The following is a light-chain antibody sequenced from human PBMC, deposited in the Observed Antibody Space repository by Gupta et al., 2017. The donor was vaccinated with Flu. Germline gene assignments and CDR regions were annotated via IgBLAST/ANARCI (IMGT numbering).Light chain of an antibody. CDR2: AAS. CDR1: QVISSW. J-gene: IGKJ1*01. CDR3: QQANSFPWT. V-gene: IGKV1D-12*01. Sequence: PPAVSSSVGDRVTITCRASQVISSWLAWYQQKPGKAPKLLIYAASSLQSGVPSRFSGSGSGTDFTLTISSLQPEDFATYYCQQANSFPWTFGQGTKVEIK.